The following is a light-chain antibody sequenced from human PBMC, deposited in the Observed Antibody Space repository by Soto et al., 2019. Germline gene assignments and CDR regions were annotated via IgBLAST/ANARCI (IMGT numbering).Light chain of an antibody. Sequence: QSALTQPPSASGSPGQSVTISCTGTSSDFGGYNYVSWYQQHPGKAPKLMIYDVNKRPSGVPDRFSGSKSGNTASLTVSGLQSEDEADYYCCSYAGSYTLLFGGGTKLTVL. CDR3: CSYAGSYTLL. CDR2: DVN. V-gene: IGLV2-8*01. CDR1: SSDFGGYNY. J-gene: IGLJ2*01.